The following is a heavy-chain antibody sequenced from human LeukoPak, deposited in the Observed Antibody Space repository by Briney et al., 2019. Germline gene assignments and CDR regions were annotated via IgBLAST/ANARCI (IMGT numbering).Heavy chain of an antibody. V-gene: IGHV4-39*01. Sequence: SETLSLTCAVSGVSISSSNSYWGWIRQPPGKGLEWIGSIYYSGNTYYNASLKSRVTISVDTSKNQFSLKLSSVTAADTAVYYCARGPRYYDYVWGSYRYKAGYFDYWGQGTLVTVSS. CDR2: IYYSGNT. D-gene: IGHD3-16*02. J-gene: IGHJ4*02. CDR3: ARGPRYYDYVWGSYRYKAGYFDY. CDR1: GVSISSSNSY.